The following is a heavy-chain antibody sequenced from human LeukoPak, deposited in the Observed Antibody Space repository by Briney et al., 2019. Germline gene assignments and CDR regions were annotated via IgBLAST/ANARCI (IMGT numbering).Heavy chain of an antibody. D-gene: IGHD3-10*01. Sequence: GGSLRLSCAASGSTFSSYAMHWVRQAPGKGLEYVSAISSNGGSTYYANSVKGRFTISRDNSKNTLYLQMGSLRAEDMAVYYCARGLPNYYGSGSAFDYWGQGTLVTVSS. CDR3: ARGLPNYYGSGSAFDY. V-gene: IGHV3-64*01. CDR1: GSTFSSYA. J-gene: IGHJ4*02. CDR2: ISSNGGST.